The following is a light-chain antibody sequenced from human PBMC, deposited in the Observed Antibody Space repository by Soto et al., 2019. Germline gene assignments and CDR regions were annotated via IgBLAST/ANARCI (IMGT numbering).Light chain of an antibody. Sequence: AIQMTQSPSSLSASVGDRVTITCRASQDITNDLGWYQQKPGKAPKLLIYSASSLQSGVPSRFSGSGSGTDLTLTISSLQPEDFATYYCLQDYNYPYTFGQGTKLEIK. CDR1: QDITND. CDR2: SAS. CDR3: LQDYNYPYT. J-gene: IGKJ2*01. V-gene: IGKV1-6*01.